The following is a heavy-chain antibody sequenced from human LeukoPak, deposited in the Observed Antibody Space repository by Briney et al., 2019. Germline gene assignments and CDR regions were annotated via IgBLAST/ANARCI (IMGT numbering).Heavy chain of an antibody. J-gene: IGHJ2*01. CDR3: ARGGVVTAMGTRYWYFDL. V-gene: IGHV4-59*01. Sequence: PAETLSLTCTVSGGSISSYYWSWIRQPPGKGLEGSGYIYYSGSTNYNPSLKSRVTISVDTSKNQFSLKLSSVTAADTAVYYCARGGVVTAMGTRYWYFDLWGRGTLVTVSS. CDR1: GGSISSYY. D-gene: IGHD2-21*02. CDR2: IYYSGST.